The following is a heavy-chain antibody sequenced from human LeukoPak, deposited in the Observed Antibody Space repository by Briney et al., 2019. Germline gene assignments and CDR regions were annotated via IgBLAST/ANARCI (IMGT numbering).Heavy chain of an antibody. D-gene: IGHD3-9*01. Sequence: GRSLRLSCAASGFTFSSYGMHWVRQAPGKGLEWVAVIWYDGSNKYYADSVKGRFTISRDNSKNTLYLQMNSLRAEDTAAYYCAEDAGLLQRIDYWGQGTLVTVSS. CDR3: AEDAGLLQRIDY. CDR2: IWYDGSNK. J-gene: IGHJ4*02. V-gene: IGHV3-33*06. CDR1: GFTFSSYG.